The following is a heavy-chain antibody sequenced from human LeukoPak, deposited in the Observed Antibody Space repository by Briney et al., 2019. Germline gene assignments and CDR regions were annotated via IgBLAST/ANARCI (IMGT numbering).Heavy chain of an antibody. D-gene: IGHD3-10*01. CDR2: INTGNGNA. CDR3: ARVPLHDSNKYYYPR. Sequence: GASVKVSCKASGYTFTDYGMHWVRQAPGQGLEWMAWINTGNGNAKYSEKFQGRVTITRDTSASTAYMDLSSLRSEDTAVYYCARVPLHDSNKYYYPRWGQGTVVTVSS. CDR1: GYTFTDYG. V-gene: IGHV1-3*04. J-gene: IGHJ1*01.